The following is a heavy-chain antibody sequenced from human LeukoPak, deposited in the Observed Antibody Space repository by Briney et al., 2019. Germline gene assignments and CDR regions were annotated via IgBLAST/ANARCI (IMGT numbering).Heavy chain of an antibody. D-gene: IGHD3-16*02. CDR2: IYYSGST. CDR3: ARPAESFGGVIVS. CDR1: GGSISSSSYY. V-gene: IGHV4-39*01. J-gene: IGHJ4*02. Sequence: SETLSLTCTVSGGSISSSSYYWGWIRQPPGKGLEWIGSIYYSGSTYYNPSLKSRVTISVDTSKNQFSPKLSSVTAADTAVYYCARPAESFGGVIVSWGQGTLVTVSS.